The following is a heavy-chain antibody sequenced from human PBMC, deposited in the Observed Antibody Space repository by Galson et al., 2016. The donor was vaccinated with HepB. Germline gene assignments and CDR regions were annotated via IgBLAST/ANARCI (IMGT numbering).Heavy chain of an antibody. D-gene: IGHD3-3*01. V-gene: IGHV3-21*01. J-gene: IGHJ6*02. CDR3: ARNSFWNALDV. CDR1: GFIFSVYN. Sequence: SLRLSCAASGFIFSVYNMNWVRQPPGKGLEWVASMSSSDRSVTEMHYTDSVKGRFTIYRDNAKNSLYLQMNSLRADDTAVYYCARNSFWNALDVWGQGTTVTVSS. CDR2: MSSSDRSVTEM.